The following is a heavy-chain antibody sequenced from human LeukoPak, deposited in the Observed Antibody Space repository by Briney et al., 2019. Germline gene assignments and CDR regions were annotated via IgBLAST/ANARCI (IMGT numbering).Heavy chain of an antibody. CDR2: IRYDGSNK. D-gene: IGHD3-22*01. J-gene: IGHJ4*02. Sequence: GGSLRLSCAASGFTFSYYGMHWVRQAPGKGLEWVAYIRYDGSNKYHADSVKGRFTISRDNSKNTLYLQMNSLRAEDTSVYYCAKVRNYYDSSGLYSPYYFDYWGQGTLVTVSS. V-gene: IGHV3-30*02. CDR1: GFTFSYYG. CDR3: AKVRNYYDSSGLYSPYYFDY.